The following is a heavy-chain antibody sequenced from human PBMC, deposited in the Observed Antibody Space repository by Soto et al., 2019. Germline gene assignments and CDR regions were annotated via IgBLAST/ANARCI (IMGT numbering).Heavy chain of an antibody. CDR3: ARARYDTSGYTHFDY. J-gene: IGHJ4*02. D-gene: IGHD3-22*01. CDR2: IYHSGDT. V-gene: IGHV4-4*02. Sequence: QVQLQESGPGLVKPSGTLSLTCAVSGGSISSNNRWTWVRQPPGKGLEWIGEIYHSGDTNYNPSLTSRGTLSVDKSKNQFSLNLSSVTAADTAVYYCARARYDTSGYTHFDYWGQGTLVTVSS. CDR1: GGSISSNNR.